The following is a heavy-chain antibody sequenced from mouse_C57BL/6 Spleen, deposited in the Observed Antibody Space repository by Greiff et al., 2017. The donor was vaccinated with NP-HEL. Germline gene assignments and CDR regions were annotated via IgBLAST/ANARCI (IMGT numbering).Heavy chain of an antibody. V-gene: IGHV1-53*01. CDR1: GYTFTSYW. CDR3: ARGDPSWYFDV. Sequence: VQLQQPGTELVKPGASVKLSCKASGYTFTSYWMHWVKQRPGQGLEWIGNINPSNGGTNYNEKFQSKDTLTVDKSSSTAYMQLSSLTSEDSAVYYCARGDPSWYFDVWGTGTTVTVSS. CDR2: INPSNGGT. D-gene: IGHD3-3*01. J-gene: IGHJ1*03.